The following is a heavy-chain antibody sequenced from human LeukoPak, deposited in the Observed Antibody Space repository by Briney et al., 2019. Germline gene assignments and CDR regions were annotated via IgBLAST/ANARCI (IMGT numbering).Heavy chain of an antibody. CDR1: GGSFSGYY. J-gene: IGHJ5*02. D-gene: IGHD1-26*01. CDR3: ARVGIGLKTNPPNWFDP. Sequence: SETLSLTCAVYGGSFSGYYWSWIRQPPGKGLEWIGEINHSGSTNYNPSLKSRVTISVDTSKNQFSLKLSSVTAADTAVYYCARVGIGLKTNPPNWFDPWGQGTLVTVSS. CDR2: INHSGST. V-gene: IGHV4-34*01.